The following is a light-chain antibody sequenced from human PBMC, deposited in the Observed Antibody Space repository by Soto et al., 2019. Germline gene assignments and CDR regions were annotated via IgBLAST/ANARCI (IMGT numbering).Light chain of an antibody. V-gene: IGKV1-9*01. CDR2: AAS. J-gene: IGKJ2*01. CDR3: QQYINHPYT. CDR1: QGIRSS. Sequence: DIPLTQSPSFLSASVGDTVTITCRASQGIRSSLAWYQQRPGRAPNLLIYAASSLQSGVPWRFSGSGSGTDFTLTITNLQPEDFATYYCQQYINHPYTFGQGTTLGIK.